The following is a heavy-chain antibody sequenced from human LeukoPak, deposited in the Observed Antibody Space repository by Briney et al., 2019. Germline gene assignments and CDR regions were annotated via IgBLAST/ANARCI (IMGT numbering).Heavy chain of an antibody. CDR2: ISGSGGST. V-gene: IGHV3-23*01. Sequence: GGSLRLSCAASGFTFSSYAMSWVRQAPGKGLEWVSAISGSGGSTYYTDSVKGRFTISRDNAKNSLYLQMNSLRAEDTAVYYCARDISDIVLMVYATYFDYWGQGTLVTVSS. CDR1: GFTFSSYA. CDR3: ARDISDIVLMVYATYFDY. D-gene: IGHD2-8*01. J-gene: IGHJ4*02.